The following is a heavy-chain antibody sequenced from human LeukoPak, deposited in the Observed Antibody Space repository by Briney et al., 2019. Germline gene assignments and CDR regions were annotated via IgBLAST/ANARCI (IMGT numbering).Heavy chain of an antibody. CDR2: INPNSGGT. D-gene: IGHD3-10*01. J-gene: IGHJ4*02. CDR1: GYTFTGYY. V-gene: IGHV1-2*02. Sequence: ASVKVSCKASGYTFTGYYMHWVRQAPGQGLEWMGWINPNSGGTNYAQKFQGRVTMTRDTSVSTAYMELSRLRSDDTAVYYCAREGDVLLWFGELYYFDYWGQGTLVTVSS. CDR3: AREGDVLLWFGELYYFDY.